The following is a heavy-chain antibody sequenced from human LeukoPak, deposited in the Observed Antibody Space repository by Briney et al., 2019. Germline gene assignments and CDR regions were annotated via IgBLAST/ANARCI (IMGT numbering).Heavy chain of an antibody. Sequence: GGSLRPSCAASGFTFSSYEMNWVRQAPGKGLEWASYISSSGSTIYYADSVKGRFTISRDNAKNSLYLQMNSLRAEDTAVYYCARTGLRYFDWLVMDVWGQGTTVTVSS. D-gene: IGHD3-9*01. CDR1: GFTFSSYE. CDR3: ARTGLRYFDWLVMDV. J-gene: IGHJ6*02. V-gene: IGHV3-48*03. CDR2: ISSSGSTI.